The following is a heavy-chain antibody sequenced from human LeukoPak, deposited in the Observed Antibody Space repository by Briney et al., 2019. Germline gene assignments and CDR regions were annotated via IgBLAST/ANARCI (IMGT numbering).Heavy chain of an antibody. CDR1: DGSFSSHY. Sequence: SEALSLTCAVSDGSFSSHYWTWIRQPPGKGLEWIGYISYIGSTNYNPSLKSRVTISIDTSKNQFSLKLSSVTAADTAVYYCARDLVTVTKGFDIWGQGTMVSVSS. J-gene: IGHJ3*02. V-gene: IGHV4-59*11. D-gene: IGHD4-17*01. CDR3: ARDLVTVTKGFDI. CDR2: ISYIGST.